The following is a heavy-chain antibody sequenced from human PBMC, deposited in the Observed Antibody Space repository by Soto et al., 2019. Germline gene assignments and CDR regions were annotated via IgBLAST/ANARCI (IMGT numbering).Heavy chain of an antibody. D-gene: IGHD3-3*01. J-gene: IGHJ5*02. CDR3: ANGNEGYYDFWSGYYTSWFDP. CDR1: GFTFSSYA. Sequence: EVQLLESGGGLVQPGGSLRLSCAASGFTFSSYAMSWVRQAPGKGLEWVSAISGSGGSTYYADSVKGRFTISRDNSKNTLYLQMNSLRAEDTAVYYCANGNEGYYDFWSGYYTSWFDPWGQGTLVTVSS. CDR2: ISGSGGST. V-gene: IGHV3-23*01.